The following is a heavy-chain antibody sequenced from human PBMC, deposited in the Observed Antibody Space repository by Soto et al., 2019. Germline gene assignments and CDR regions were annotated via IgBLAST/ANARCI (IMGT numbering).Heavy chain of an antibody. CDR3: ATDQQNTLTNGGHYYYGMDV. J-gene: IGHJ6*02. CDR2: FDPEGGET. CDR1: GYTLTELS. Sequence: GASVKVSCKVSGYTLTELSMHWVRQAPGKGLEWMGGFDPEGGETIYAQKFQGRVTMTEDTSTDTAYMELSSLRSEDTAVYYCATDQQNTLTNGGHYYYGMDVWGQGTTVTVSS. D-gene: IGHD2-8*01. V-gene: IGHV1-24*01.